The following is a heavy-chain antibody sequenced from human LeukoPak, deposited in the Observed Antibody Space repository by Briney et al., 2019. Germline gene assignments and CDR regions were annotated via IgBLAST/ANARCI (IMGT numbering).Heavy chain of an antibody. Sequence: PSQTLSLTCTVSGGSISSGSYYWSWIRQPAGKGLEWIGRIYTSGSTNYNPSLKSRVTISVDTSKNQFSLKLSSVTAADTAVYYCARDPASAFTIFGVDVYYYYCMDVWGKGTTVTVSS. CDR3: ARDPASAFTIFGVDVYYYYCMDV. D-gene: IGHD3-3*01. J-gene: IGHJ6*03. V-gene: IGHV4-61*02. CDR2: IYTSGST. CDR1: GGSISSGSYY.